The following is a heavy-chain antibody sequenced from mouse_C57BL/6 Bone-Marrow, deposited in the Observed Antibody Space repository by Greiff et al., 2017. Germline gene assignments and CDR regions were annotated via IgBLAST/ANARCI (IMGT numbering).Heavy chain of an antibody. CDR1: GYAFTNYL. CDR3: AGSRSYYYAMDY. D-gene: IGHD1-1*01. CDR2: INPGSGGT. Sequence: QVQLQQSGAELVRPGTSVKVSCKASGYAFTNYLIEWVKQRPGQGLEWIGVINPGSGGTNYNEKFKGKATLTADKSSSTAYMQLSSLTSEDSAVYFCAGSRSYYYAMDYWGQGTSVTVSS. J-gene: IGHJ4*01. V-gene: IGHV1-54*01.